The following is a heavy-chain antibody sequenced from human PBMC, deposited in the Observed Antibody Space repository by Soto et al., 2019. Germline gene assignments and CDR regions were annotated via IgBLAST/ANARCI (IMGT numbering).Heavy chain of an antibody. CDR2: ISAYNGNT. V-gene: IGHV1-18*01. D-gene: IGHD2-2*02. J-gene: IGHJ4*02. CDR3: ARVRYCSSTSCYKRLDY. CDR1: GYTFTSNG. Sequence: GASVKVSCKASGYTFTSNGISWVRQAPRQGLEWMGWISAYNGNTNYAQKLQGRVTMTTDTSTSTAYMELRSLRSDDTAVYYCARVRYCSSTSCYKRLDYWGQGTLVTVSS.